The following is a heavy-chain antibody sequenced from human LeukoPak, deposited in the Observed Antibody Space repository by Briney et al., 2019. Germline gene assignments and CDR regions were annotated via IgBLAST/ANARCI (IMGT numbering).Heavy chain of an antibody. CDR3: ARWDHFIANFDY. CDR1: GGSISSYY. V-gene: IGHV4-59*08. Sequence: SETLSLTCTVSGGSISSYYWSWIRQPPGKGLEWIGYIYYSGSTNYNPSLKSRVTISVDTSKNQFSLKLSSVTAADTAVYYCARWDHFIANFDYWGQGTLVTVSS. D-gene: IGHD3-3*02. CDR2: IYYSGST. J-gene: IGHJ4*02.